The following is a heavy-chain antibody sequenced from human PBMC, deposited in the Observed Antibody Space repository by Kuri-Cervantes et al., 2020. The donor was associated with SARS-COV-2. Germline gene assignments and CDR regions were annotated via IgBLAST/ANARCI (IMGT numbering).Heavy chain of an antibody. J-gene: IGHJ4*02. CDR2: ISAHNNNA. V-gene: IGHV1-18*01. Sequence: ASVKVSCKTSGYTFTGFGISWVRQAPGQGLEWMGWISAHNNNAKYAQKLQGRVTMTTDTSTSTAYMELRRLTSDDTAVYYCARDEDLAELRTTDYWGQGTLVTVSS. D-gene: IGHD1-14*01. CDR3: ARDEDLAELRTTDY. CDR1: GYTFTGFG.